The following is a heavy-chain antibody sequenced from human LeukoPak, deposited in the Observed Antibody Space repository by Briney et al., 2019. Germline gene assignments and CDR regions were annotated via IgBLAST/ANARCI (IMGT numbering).Heavy chain of an antibody. CDR3: AREGIVATIGFDP. CDR2: IYYSGST. J-gene: IGHJ5*02. CDR1: GGSISSYY. V-gene: IGHV4-59*01. D-gene: IGHD5-12*01. Sequence: SETLSLTCTVSGGSISSYYWSWIRQPPGKGLEWIGYIYYSGSTNYNPSLKSRVTISVDTSKNQFSLKLSSVTAADTAVYYCAREGIVATIGFDPWGQGTLVTVSS.